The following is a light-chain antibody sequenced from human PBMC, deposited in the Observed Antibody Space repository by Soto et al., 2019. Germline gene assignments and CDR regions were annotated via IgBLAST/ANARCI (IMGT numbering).Light chain of an antibody. CDR3: YSYTSSNTYV. CDR2: DVS. V-gene: IGLV2-14*03. Sequence: QSVLTQPASVSGSPGQSITISCTGTSSDVGGYNYVSWYQHHPGKVPQLMIYDVSNRPSGFSNRFSGSKSGNTASLTISGLQAEDEADYYCYSYTSSNTYVFGTGTKVTV. J-gene: IGLJ1*01. CDR1: SSDVGGYNY.